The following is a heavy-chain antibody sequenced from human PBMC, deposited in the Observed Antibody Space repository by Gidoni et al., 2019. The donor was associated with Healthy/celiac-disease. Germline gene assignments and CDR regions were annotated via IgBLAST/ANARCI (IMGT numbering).Heavy chain of an antibody. J-gene: IGHJ4*02. CDR2: IIPILGIA. Sequence: EVKKPGSSVKVSCKASGGTFSSYTISWVRQAPGQGLEWMGRIIPILGIANYAQKFQGRVTITADKSTSTAYMELSSLRSEDTAVYYCARDRQDTAMVNYFDYWGQGTLVTVSS. CDR1: GGTFSSYT. D-gene: IGHD5-18*01. CDR3: ARDRQDTAMVNYFDY. V-gene: IGHV1-69*04.